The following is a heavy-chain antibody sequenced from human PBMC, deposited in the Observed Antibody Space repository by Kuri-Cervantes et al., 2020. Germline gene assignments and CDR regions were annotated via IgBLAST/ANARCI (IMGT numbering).Heavy chain of an antibody. J-gene: IGHJ6*03. CDR3: ARTVLYYDFWSGYYRDYYYYYMDV. D-gene: IGHD3-3*01. V-gene: IGHV2-70*04. Sequence: SGPTLVKPTQTLTLTCTFSGFSLSTSGMRVSWIRQPPGKALEWLARIDWDDDKFYSTSLKTRLTISKDTSKNQVVLTMTNMDPVDTATYYCARTVLYYDFWSGYYRDYYYYYMDVWGKGTTVTVSS. CDR2: IDWDDDK. CDR1: GFSLSTSGMR.